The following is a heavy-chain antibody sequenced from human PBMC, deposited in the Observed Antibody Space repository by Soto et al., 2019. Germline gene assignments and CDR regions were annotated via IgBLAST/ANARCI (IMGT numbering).Heavy chain of an antibody. J-gene: IGHJ4*02. CDR3: ARRPPFSYGNYVTYYFDS. D-gene: IGHD3-16*01. CDR1: GYTFISYG. Sequence: GASVKVSCKASGYTFISYGISWVRQAPGQGLEWMGWVSADSGNTNYAQKLQGRVTMTTDTSTSTAYMELRSLKSDDTAMYYCARRPPFSYGNYVTYYFDSWGQGTPAPVSS. CDR2: VSADSGNT. V-gene: IGHV1-18*01.